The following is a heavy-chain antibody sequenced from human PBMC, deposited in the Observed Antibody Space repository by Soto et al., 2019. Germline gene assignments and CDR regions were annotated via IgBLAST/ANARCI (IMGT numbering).Heavy chain of an antibody. CDR1: GYTFNGYY. Sequence: ASVKVSCKASGYTFNGYYMHWVRQAPGQGLEWMGWINPNSGGTNYAQKFQGWVTMTRDTSISTAYMELSRLRSDDTAVYYCARDRGGSSSSVDYWGQGTLVTVSS. D-gene: IGHD6-6*01. CDR3: ARDRGGSSSSVDY. J-gene: IGHJ4*02. V-gene: IGHV1-2*04. CDR2: INPNSGGT.